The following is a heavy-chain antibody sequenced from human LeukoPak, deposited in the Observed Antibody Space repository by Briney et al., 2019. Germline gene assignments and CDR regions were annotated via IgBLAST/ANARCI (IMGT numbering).Heavy chain of an antibody. CDR3: ARESKWLYKQQLSP. J-gene: IGHJ5*02. V-gene: IGHV3-30*03. Sequence: GGSLRLSCAASGFTFSSYGMHWVRQAPGKGLEWVAVISYDGSNKYYADSVKGRFTISRDNSKNTLYLQMNSLRAEDTAVYYCARESKWLYKQQLSPWGQGTLVTVSS. CDR2: ISYDGSNK. D-gene: IGHD6-13*01. CDR1: GFTFSSYG.